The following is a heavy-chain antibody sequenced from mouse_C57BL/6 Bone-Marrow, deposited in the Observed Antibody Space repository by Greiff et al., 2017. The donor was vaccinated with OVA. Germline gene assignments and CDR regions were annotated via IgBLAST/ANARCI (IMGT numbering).Heavy chain of an antibody. V-gene: IGHV1-18*01. CDR3: ARCPITTTPFAY. Sequence: EVQLQQSGPELVKPGASVKIPCKASGYTFTDYNMDWVKQSHGKSLEWIGDINPNNGGTIYNQKFKGKATLTVDKSSSTAYMELRSLTSEDTAVYYCARCPITTTPFAYWGQGTLVTVSA. D-gene: IGHD1-2*01. CDR1: GYTFTDYN. J-gene: IGHJ3*01. CDR2: INPNNGGT.